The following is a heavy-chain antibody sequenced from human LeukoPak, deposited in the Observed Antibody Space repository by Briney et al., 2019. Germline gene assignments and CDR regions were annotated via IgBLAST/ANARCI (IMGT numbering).Heavy chain of an antibody. J-gene: IGHJ2*01. CDR3: ARDAMLRWYIDL. CDR1: GFTVSGNY. CDR2: ISSSSRFI. D-gene: IGHD3-16*01. V-gene: IGHV3-21*01. Sequence: GGSLRLSCAASGFTVSGNYMSWVRQAPGKGLEWVSAISSSSRFIYYADSVKGRFTISRDNAKNSLYLQVNSLRAEDSAVYYCARDAMLRWYIDLWGRGTLVTVSS.